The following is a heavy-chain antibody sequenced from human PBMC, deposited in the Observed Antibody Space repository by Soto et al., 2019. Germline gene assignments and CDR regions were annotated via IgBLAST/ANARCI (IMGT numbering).Heavy chain of an antibody. D-gene: IGHD3-10*01. CDR2: IYYSGNT. Sequence: QVQLQESGPGLVKPSETLSLTCTVSGGSISDSYWNWIRQPPGKGLEWIAYIYYSGNTNYNPSLKSRVTRSVDTSKNHFPLKLSSVTAADTAVYYCARSRGGGSGATKLDYWGQGTLVTVSS. CDR3: ARSRGGGSGATKLDY. J-gene: IGHJ4*02. CDR1: GGSISDSY. V-gene: IGHV4-59*01.